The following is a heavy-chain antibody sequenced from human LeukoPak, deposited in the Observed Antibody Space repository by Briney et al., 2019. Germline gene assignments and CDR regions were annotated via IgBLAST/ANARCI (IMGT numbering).Heavy chain of an antibody. J-gene: IGHJ4*02. CDR3: ARVGTTVTNWGEADY. CDR1: GGTFSSYA. V-gene: IGHV1-69*04. Sequence: ASVKVSCKASGGTFSSYAISWVPQAPGQGLEWMGRIIPILGIANYAQKFQGRVTITADKSTSTAYMELSSLRSEDTAVYYCARVGTTVTNWGEADYWGQGTLVTVSS. D-gene: IGHD4-17*01. CDR2: IIPILGIA.